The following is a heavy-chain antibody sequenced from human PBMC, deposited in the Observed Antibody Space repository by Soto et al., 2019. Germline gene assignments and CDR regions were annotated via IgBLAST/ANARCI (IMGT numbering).Heavy chain of an antibody. Sequence: QVQLQQWGAGLLKPSETLSLTCAVYGGSFSGYYWSWIRQPPGKGLEWIGEIHHSGSTNYNPSLKSRVTIAVDTSKNQFSLKLSSVTAADTAVYYCARRRGYSYGDYWGQGTLVTVSS. CDR2: IHHSGST. V-gene: IGHV4-34*01. D-gene: IGHD5-18*01. CDR3: ARRRGYSYGDY. J-gene: IGHJ4*02. CDR1: GGSFSGYY.